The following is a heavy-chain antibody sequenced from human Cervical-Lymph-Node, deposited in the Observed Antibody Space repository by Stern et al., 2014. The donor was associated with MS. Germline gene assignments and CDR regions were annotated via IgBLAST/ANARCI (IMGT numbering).Heavy chain of an antibody. CDR2: IFPVFVTP. J-gene: IGHJ5*02. Sequence: VQLVESGAEVTKPGSSVKGSWKASGGTFSKFPSSWVRQAPGQGLEWMGGIFPVFVTPTYAQEFRGRVTITADVSTSTVYMELSSLRSDDTAVYYCALSSETSDRWYSLGYDLWGQGTLVTVSS. CDR3: ALSSETSDRWYSLGYDL. CDR1: GGTFSKFP. V-gene: IGHV1-69*01. D-gene: IGHD6-13*01.